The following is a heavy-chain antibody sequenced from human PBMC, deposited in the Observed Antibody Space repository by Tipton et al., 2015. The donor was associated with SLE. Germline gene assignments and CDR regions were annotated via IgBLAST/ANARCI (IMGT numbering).Heavy chain of an antibody. CDR3: ARGPKYCSSMSCSWVGFDI. J-gene: IGHJ3*02. CDR1: GASINGSPYY. Sequence: LRLSCAVSGASINGSPYYWGWIRQPPGKGLEWIGSIYYSGSTHYNPSLESRVTISIDTSKDQFSLKLSSVTAADTAVYYCARGPKYCSSMSCSWVGFDIWDQGTKVTVSS. D-gene: IGHD2-2*01. CDR2: IYYSGST. V-gene: IGHV4-39*07.